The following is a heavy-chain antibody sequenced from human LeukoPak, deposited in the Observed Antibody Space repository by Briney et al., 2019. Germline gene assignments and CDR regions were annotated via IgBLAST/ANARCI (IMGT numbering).Heavy chain of an antibody. D-gene: IGHD3-10*01. CDR2: IKQEGSEK. CDR1: GFTFSSYW. CDR3: ASANVLLWFGELSSYYFDY. J-gene: IGHJ4*02. V-gene: IGHV3-7*01. Sequence: GGSLRLSCAASGFTFSSYWMSWVRQAPAKGLEWVANIKQEGSEKYYVDSVKGRFTISRDNAKNSLYLQMNSLRAEDTAVYYCASANVLLWFGELSSYYFDYWGQGTLVTVSS.